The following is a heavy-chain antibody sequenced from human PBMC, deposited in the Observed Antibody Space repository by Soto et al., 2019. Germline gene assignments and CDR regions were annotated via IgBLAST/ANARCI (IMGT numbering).Heavy chain of an antibody. CDR3: ARSGEACTSSNCPGFY. D-gene: IGHD2-2*01. V-gene: IGHV3-23*01. Sequence: EVQLLESGGGLVQPGGSLRLSCAASGFTFSKIGMSWVCQAPGKGLEWVSAISDGGGSTYYSDSVMGRSNISRYNSKNTQHMQMNSLRAEDTAVYYCARSGEACTSSNCPGFYWCRGTLITFSS. J-gene: IGHJ4*02. CDR2: ISDGGGST. CDR1: GFTFSKIG.